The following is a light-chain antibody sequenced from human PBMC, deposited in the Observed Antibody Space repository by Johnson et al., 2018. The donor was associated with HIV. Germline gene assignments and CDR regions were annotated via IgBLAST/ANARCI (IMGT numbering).Light chain of an antibody. CDR1: SSNIGTNS. Sequence: FVLTQPPSVSAAPGQKATISCSGSSSNIGTNSVSWYQQLPGTAPRLLIYENNKRPSGIPDRFSGSKSGTSATLGITGLQTGDEADYYCGTLGRSLGVFVFGTGTKFTVL. J-gene: IGLJ1*01. CDR3: GTLGRSLGVFV. V-gene: IGLV1-51*02. CDR2: ENN.